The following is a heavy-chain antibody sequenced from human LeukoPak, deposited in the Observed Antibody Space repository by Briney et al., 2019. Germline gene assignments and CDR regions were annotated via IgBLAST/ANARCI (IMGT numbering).Heavy chain of an antibody. Sequence: GGSLRLSCAASGFTFSSYEMNWVRQAPGKGREWVPYISSSGSTIYYADSVKGRFTISRDNAKNSLYLQMNSLRAEDTSVYYCAELGITMIGGVWGKGTTVTISS. D-gene: IGHD3-10*02. J-gene: IGHJ6*04. CDR2: ISSSGSTI. CDR3: AELGITMIGGV. V-gene: IGHV3-48*03. CDR1: GFTFSSYE.